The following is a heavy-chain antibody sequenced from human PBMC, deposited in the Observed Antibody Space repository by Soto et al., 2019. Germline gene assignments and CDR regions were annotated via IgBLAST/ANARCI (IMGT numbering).Heavy chain of an antibody. CDR2: ISYDGSNK. Sequence: QVQMVESGGGVVQPGRSLRLSCAASGFTFSSYGMHWVRQAPGKGLVWVAVISYDGSNKYYADSVKGRLTISRDNSKSTMQLQMNSLRAEDTAVYYSAKVGYYSDSSRYDSVNHFGSWGQGTLVTFSS. J-gene: IGHJ4*02. D-gene: IGHD3-22*01. CDR1: GFTFSSYG. CDR3: AKVGYYSDSSRYDSVNHFGS. V-gene: IGHV3-30*18.